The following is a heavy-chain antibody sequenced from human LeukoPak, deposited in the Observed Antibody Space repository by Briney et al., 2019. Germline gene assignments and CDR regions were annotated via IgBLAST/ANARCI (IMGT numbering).Heavy chain of an antibody. V-gene: IGHV1-18*01. D-gene: IGHD5-18*01. J-gene: IGHJ5*02. Sequence: ASVKVSCKASGGTFSSYAISWVRQAPGQGLEWMGWISAYNGNTNYAQKLQGRVTMTTDTSTSTAYMELRSLRSDDTAVYYCARRVDTAMVTYWFDPWGQGTLVTVSS. CDR3: ARRVDTAMVTYWFDP. CDR2: ISAYNGNT. CDR1: GGTFSSYA.